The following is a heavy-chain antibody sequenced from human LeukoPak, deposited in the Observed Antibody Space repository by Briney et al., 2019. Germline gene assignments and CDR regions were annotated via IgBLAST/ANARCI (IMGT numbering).Heavy chain of an antibody. J-gene: IGHJ3*02. Sequence: GGSLRLSCAASGFTFSSYSMNWVRQAPGKGLEWVSSIIRSSYIYYADSVKGRFTISRDNAKNSLYLQMNSLRAEDTAVYYCAGYASSGRRDALDIWGQGTMVTVSS. V-gene: IGHV3-21*01. CDR3: AGYASSGRRDALDI. D-gene: IGHD3-22*01. CDR1: GFTFSSYS. CDR2: IIRSSYI.